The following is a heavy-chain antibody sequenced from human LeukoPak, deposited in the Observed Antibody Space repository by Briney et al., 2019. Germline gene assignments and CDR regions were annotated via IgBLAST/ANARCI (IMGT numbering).Heavy chain of an antibody. CDR3: ARSPSVEVGDTAMAQGFDY. D-gene: IGHD5-18*01. Sequence: GESLKISCTGFGYSFSSYWIGWVRQMPGKGLEWMGIIYPGDSDTRYSPSFQGQVTISADKSISTAYLQWSSLKASDTAMYYCARSPSVEVGDTAMAQGFDYWGQGTLVTVSS. J-gene: IGHJ4*02. V-gene: IGHV5-51*01. CDR2: IYPGDSDT. CDR1: GYSFSSYW.